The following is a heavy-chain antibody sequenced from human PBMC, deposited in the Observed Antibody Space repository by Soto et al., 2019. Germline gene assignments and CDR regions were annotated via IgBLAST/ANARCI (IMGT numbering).Heavy chain of an antibody. J-gene: IGHJ5*02. CDR3: ASLLGYCSGGSCYSNWFDP. V-gene: IGHV1-46*01. D-gene: IGHD2-15*01. Sequence: GASVKVSCKASGYTFTSYYMHWVRQAPGQGLEWMGIINPSGGRTSYAQKLKGRVTMTRDTSTSTEYKELSSLRTENTAVNYCASLLGYCSGGSCYSNWFDPWGQGTLVTVSS. CDR2: INPSGGRT. CDR1: GYTFTSYY.